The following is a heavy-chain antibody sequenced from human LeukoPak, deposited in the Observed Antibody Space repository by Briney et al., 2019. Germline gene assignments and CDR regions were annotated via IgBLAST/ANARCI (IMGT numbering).Heavy chain of an antibody. D-gene: IGHD3-22*01. CDR2: IYSGGST. CDR3: ASSREPGYYDSSGYYYSTTGYFDL. J-gene: IGHJ2*01. V-gene: IGHV3-66*01. CDR1: GFTVSSNY. Sequence: PGGSLRLSCAASGFTVSSNYMSWVRQAPGKGLEWVSVIYSGGSTYYADSVKGRFTISRDNSKNTLYLQMSSLRAEDTAVYYCASSREPGYYDSSGYYYSTTGYFDLWGRGTLVTVSS.